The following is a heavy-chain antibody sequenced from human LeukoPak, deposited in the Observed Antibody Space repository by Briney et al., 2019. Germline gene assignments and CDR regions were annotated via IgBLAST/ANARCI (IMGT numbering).Heavy chain of an antibody. V-gene: IGHV1-69*06. J-gene: IGHJ4*02. D-gene: IGHD3-10*01. Sequence: ASVKVSCKASGGTFSSYAISWVRQAPGQGLEWMGGIIPIFGTANYAQKFQGRVTITADKSTSTAYMELSSLRSEDTAVYYCAREPYGSGTRIDDHWGQGTLVTVSS. CDR3: AREPYGSGTRIDDH. CDR1: GGTFSSYA. CDR2: IIPIFGTA.